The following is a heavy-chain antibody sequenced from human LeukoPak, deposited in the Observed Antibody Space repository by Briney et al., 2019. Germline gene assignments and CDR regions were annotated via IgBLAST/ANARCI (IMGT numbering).Heavy chain of an antibody. J-gene: IGHJ5*02. CDR1: GYTFTSYY. D-gene: IGHD3-22*01. CDR3: ARGALTYYYDSSEGWFDP. Sequence: ASVKVSCKASGYTFTSYYMHWVRQAPGQGLEWMGIINPSGGSTSYAQKFLGRVTMTRDTSTSTVYMELSSLRSEDTAVYYCARGALTYYYDSSEGWFDPWGQGTLVTVSS. CDR2: INPSGGST. V-gene: IGHV1-46*01.